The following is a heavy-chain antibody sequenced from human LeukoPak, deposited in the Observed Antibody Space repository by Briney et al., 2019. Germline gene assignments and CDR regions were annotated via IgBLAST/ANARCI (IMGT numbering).Heavy chain of an antibody. J-gene: IGHJ5*02. CDR1: GYTFTGYY. CDR3: ARGHGSGWRSLFNWFDP. CDR2: INPNSGGT. D-gene: IGHD6-19*01. V-gene: IGHV1-2*02. Sequence: GASVKVSCKASGYTFTGYYMHWVRQAPGQGLEWMGWINPNSGGTNYAQKFQGRVTMTRDTSISTAYMELSRLRSDDTAVYHCARGHGSGWRSLFNWFDPWGQGTLVTVSS.